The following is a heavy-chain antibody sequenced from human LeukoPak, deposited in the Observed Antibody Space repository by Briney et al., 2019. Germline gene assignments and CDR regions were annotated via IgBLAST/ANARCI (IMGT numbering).Heavy chain of an antibody. CDR2: ITDSGEST. Sequence: GGSLRLSCAASGFTFNSYAMSWVRQAPGKGLEWVASITDSGESTFYADFVKGRFTISRDNSKNTLFLQMNSLRAEDTALFYCAKGRDSSGRSSDSWGQGTLVTVSS. J-gene: IGHJ4*02. D-gene: IGHD3-22*01. CDR3: AKGRDSSGRSSDS. V-gene: IGHV3-23*01. CDR1: GFTFNSYA.